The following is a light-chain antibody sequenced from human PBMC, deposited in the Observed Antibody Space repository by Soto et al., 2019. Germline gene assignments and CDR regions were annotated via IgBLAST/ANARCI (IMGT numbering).Light chain of an antibody. J-gene: IGKJ5*01. CDR2: DAS. CDR3: QQYENLPT. CDR1: QSVSGW. V-gene: IGKV1-33*01. Sequence: DIQVTHSPSTLPASVGDTFTVTCRASQSVSGWLAWYQQKPGKAPKLLIYDASNLETGVPSRFSGSASGTDFTFTISSLKPEDIATYYCQQYENLPTFGQGTRLEIK.